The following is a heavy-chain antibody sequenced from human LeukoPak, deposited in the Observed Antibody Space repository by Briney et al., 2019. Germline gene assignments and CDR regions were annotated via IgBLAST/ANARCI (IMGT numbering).Heavy chain of an antibody. V-gene: IGHV5-51*01. J-gene: IGHJ4*02. CDR1: GSTFNTYW. CDR2: VYPGDSDT. CDR3: ATLPGRADY. Sequence: AGESLKISCKGSGSTFNTYWIAWVRQVPGKGLEWLGIVYPGDSDTRYSPSFEGQVTFSADKSINTAYLQWSSLQASDTAIYYCATLPGRADYWGQRTLVTVSS.